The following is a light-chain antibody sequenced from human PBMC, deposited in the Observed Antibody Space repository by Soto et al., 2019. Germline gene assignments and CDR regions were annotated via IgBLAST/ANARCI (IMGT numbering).Light chain of an antibody. CDR2: GAS. V-gene: IGKV1-9*01. CDR1: QGISSF. CDR3: LQLKSCPIP. J-gene: IGKJ3*01. Sequence: IQLTQSPSSLSASVGDRVTITCRASQGISSFLAWYQQKPGRAPKLLIYGASTLQSGVLSRFSSSECGTDFSRSISSLQPEDVATYYCLQLKSCPIPFGPGNKVEIK.